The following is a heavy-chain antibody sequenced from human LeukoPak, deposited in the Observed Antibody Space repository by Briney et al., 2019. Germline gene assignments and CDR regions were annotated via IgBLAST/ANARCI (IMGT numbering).Heavy chain of an antibody. CDR3: ARVGASTVTTVY. Sequence: ASVKVSCKASGYTFTSYYMHWVRQAPGQGLEWMGIINPSGGSTSYAQKFQGRVTMTRDTSTSTVYMGLSSLRSEDTAVYYCARVGASTVTTVYWGQGTLVTVSS. V-gene: IGHV1-46*01. J-gene: IGHJ4*02. D-gene: IGHD4-17*01. CDR1: GYTFTSYY. CDR2: INPSGGST.